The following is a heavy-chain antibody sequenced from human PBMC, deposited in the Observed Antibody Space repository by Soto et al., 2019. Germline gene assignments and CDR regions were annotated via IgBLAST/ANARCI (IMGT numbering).Heavy chain of an antibody. CDR3: ARGGYSIFLFNLFARCGMDV. V-gene: IGHV1-69*06. J-gene: IGHJ6*02. D-gene: IGHD5-12*01. Sequence: SVQVACKTSGGTFSGYAISCLRPAPGRGLEWMGGIVPLFRTTNYAPKFQGRVTITEDTSTYTVYIELSGLRSGDTAAYYCARGGYSIFLFNLFARCGMDVWGQGTTVTVS. CDR1: GGTFSGYA. CDR2: IVPLFRTT.